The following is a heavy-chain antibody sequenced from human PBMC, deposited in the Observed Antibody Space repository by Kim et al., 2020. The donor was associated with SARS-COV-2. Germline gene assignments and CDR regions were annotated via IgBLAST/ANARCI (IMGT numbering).Heavy chain of an antibody. Sequence: ASGDSTSSYYWGGIRQPPGKGLEWIGYIYYSGSTNYNPSLKSRVTMSIDTSKNQLSLKLSSVTAADTAVYYCASHSGYDLIFDYWGQGT. CDR1: GDSTSSYY. D-gene: IGHD5-12*01. V-gene: IGHV4-59*08. CDR3: ASHSGYDLIFDY. J-gene: IGHJ4*02. CDR2: IYYSGST.